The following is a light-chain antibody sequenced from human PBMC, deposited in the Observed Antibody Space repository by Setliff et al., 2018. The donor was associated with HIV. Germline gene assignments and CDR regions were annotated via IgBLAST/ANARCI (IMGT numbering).Light chain of an antibody. J-gene: IGKJ4*01. Sequence: DIVMTQSPDSLAVSPGERATINCKSSQSVLYSSDNKNYFAWYQQKAGQPPKLLIYWASTRVSGVPDRFSGSGSGTDFTLTISGLQAEDVAVYYCQQYFTAPISFGGGTKLDIK. CDR2: WAS. V-gene: IGKV4-1*01. CDR1: QSVLYSSDNKNY. CDR3: QQYFTAPIS.